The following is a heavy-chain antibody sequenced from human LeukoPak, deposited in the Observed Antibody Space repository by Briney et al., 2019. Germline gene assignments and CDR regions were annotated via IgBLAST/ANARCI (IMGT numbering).Heavy chain of an antibody. CDR2: ISYDGNTK. D-gene: IGHD2-21*01. Sequence: PGGSLRLCCAASGFTFNTYAMHWVRQAAGKGLEWVTVISYDGNTKYYADSVKGRFTISRDNSKNTLYMQMNSLRAEDMAVYYCARDQGGDGGLDYWGQGVLVTVSS. V-gene: IGHV3-30*04. CDR1: GFTFNTYA. J-gene: IGHJ4*02. CDR3: ARDQGGDGGLDY.